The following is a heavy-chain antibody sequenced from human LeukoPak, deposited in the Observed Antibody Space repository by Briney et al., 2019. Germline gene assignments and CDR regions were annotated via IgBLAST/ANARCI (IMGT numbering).Heavy chain of an antibody. CDR2: IYNSGST. D-gene: IGHD3-10*01. J-gene: IGHJ4*02. Sequence: PSETLSLTSSVSGDSISSYYWHWIRQPPGKGLEWIGYIYNSGSTNYNPSLKSRVTISVDTSKNQFSLRLSSVTAADTAVYYCARTMIRGLSPFDFWGQGTLVTVSS. CDR3: ARTMIRGLSPFDF. V-gene: IGHV4-59*01. CDR1: GDSISSYY.